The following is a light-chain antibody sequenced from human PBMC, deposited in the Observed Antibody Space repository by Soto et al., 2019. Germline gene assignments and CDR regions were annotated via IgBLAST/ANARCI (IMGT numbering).Light chain of an antibody. J-gene: IGKJ1*01. V-gene: IGKV3-20*01. CDR1: QSVSSSN. CDR2: GGY. Sequence: EIVCTQSPGTLSLSPGERATLSCRASQSVSSSNLAWYQQKRGQSPRVIIYGGYTRAAGIPDRFSGSGSGPDFTLTISRLETEDLAVYFCQNYGDSPWTVGQGTKGDIK. CDR3: QNYGDSPWT.